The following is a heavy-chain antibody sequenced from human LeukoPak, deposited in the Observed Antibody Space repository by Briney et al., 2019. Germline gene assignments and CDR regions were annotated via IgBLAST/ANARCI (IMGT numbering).Heavy chain of an antibody. Sequence: GGSLRLSCAASGLTFSSYGMHWVRQAPGKGLEWLAVISYDGSNKYYADSVKGRFTISRDNSKNTLYLQMDSLRAEDTAVYYCAKEGPTTAWYYGMDVWGQGTTVTVSS. V-gene: IGHV3-30*18. J-gene: IGHJ6*02. D-gene: IGHD1-26*01. CDR1: GLTFSSYG. CDR2: ISYDGSNK. CDR3: AKEGPTTAWYYGMDV.